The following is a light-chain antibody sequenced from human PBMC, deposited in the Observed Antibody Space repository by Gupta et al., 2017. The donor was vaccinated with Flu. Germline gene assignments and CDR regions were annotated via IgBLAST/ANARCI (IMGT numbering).Light chain of an antibody. V-gene: IGLV2-14*01. J-gene: IGLJ2*01. CDR3: SSYTSSSTLV. CDR1: SSDVGGYNY. CDR2: EVS. Sequence: SITISCTGTSSDVGGYNYVCWYQQHPGKAHKLMIYEVSKRPSGVSNRFSGSKSGNTASLTISGHQDEDEADYYCSSYTSSSTLVFGGGTKLTVL.